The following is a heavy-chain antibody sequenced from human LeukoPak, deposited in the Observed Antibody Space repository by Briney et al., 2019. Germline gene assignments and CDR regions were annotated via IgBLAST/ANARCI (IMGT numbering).Heavy chain of an antibody. CDR1: GFTFSSYG. J-gene: IGHJ6*03. CDR2: ISGSGGST. CDR3: ARDTIFWPPYYYYYMDV. D-gene: IGHD3-9*01. Sequence: GGSLRLSCAASGFTFSSYGMSWVRQAPGKGLEWVSAISGSGGSTYYADSVKGRFTISRDNSKNTLYLQMNSLRAEDTAVYYCARDTIFWPPYYYYYMDVWGKGTTVTISS. V-gene: IGHV3-23*01.